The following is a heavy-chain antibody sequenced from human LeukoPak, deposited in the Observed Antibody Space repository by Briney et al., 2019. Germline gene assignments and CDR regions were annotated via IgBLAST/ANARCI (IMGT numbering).Heavy chain of an antibody. V-gene: IGHV1-46*01. CDR2: IYPRDGST. J-gene: IGHJ4*02. CDR1: GYSFTSNY. Sequence: GASVKVSCKASGYSFTSNYIHWVRQAPGQGLEWMGMIYPRDGSTSYAQKFQGRVTITRDTSASTAYMELSSLRSEDTAVYYCARSSSGWSDYWGQGTLVTVSS. D-gene: IGHD6-19*01. CDR3: ARSSSGWSDY.